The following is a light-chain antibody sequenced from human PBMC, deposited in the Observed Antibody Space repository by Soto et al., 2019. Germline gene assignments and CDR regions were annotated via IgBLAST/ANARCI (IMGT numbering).Light chain of an antibody. CDR1: SSNIGAGYD. Sequence: QSVLTQPPSVSGAPGQRVTISCTGSSSNIGAGYDVHWYQQHPGKAPKLMIYEVSKRPSGVPDRFSGSKSGNTASLTVSGLQAEDEADYYCSSYAGSNNWVFGGGTKLTVL. CDR2: EVS. J-gene: IGLJ3*02. V-gene: IGLV2-8*01. CDR3: SSYAGSNNWV.